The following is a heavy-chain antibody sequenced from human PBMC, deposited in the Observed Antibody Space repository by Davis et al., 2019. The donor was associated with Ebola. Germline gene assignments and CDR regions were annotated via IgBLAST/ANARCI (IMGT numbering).Heavy chain of an antibody. CDR1: GFTFSSNW. CDR3: AKGDNSGWYGFDY. Sequence: PGGSLRLSCAASGFTFSSNWMHWVRQAPGKGLVWVSRTNSDGSITSYADSVKGRFTISRDNAKNTLSLQMNSLRAEDTAVYYCAKGDNSGWYGFDYWGQGTLVTVSS. J-gene: IGHJ4*02. V-gene: IGHV3-74*01. CDR2: TNSDGSIT. D-gene: IGHD6-19*01.